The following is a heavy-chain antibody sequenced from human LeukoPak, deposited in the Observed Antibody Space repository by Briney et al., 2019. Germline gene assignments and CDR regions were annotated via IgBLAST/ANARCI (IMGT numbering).Heavy chain of an antibody. V-gene: IGHV3-21*01. J-gene: IGHJ3*02. CDR1: GFTFSSYS. Sequence: GGSLRLSCAASGFTFSSYSMNWVRQAPGKGLEWVSSISSSSSYIYYADSVKGRFTISRDNAKNSLYLQANSLRAEDTAVYYCARAEKQQPYAFDIWGQGTAVTVSS. CDR3: ARAEKQQPYAFDI. CDR2: ISSSSSYI. D-gene: IGHD6-13*01.